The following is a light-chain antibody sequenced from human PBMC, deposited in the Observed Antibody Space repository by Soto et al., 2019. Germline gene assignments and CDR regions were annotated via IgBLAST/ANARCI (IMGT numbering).Light chain of an antibody. V-gene: IGLV2-8*01. Sequence: QSALTQPPSASGSLGQSVTMSCTGTSSDVGGYNYVSWHQQHPGKAPKVMIDEVTKRPPGVPDRFSGSKSGNTASLTVSGLQAEDEADYYCSSFAGGGNPVLLGGGTKLTVL. CDR2: EVT. J-gene: IGLJ2*01. CDR3: SSFAGGGNPVL. CDR1: SSDVGGYNY.